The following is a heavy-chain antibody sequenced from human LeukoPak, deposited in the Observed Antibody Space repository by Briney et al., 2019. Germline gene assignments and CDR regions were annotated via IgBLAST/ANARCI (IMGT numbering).Heavy chain of an antibody. CDR3: ARVDYDFWSGPSEGYMDV. CDR1: VYTFTSYG. D-gene: IGHD3-3*01. Sequence: GASVKVSCKSSVYTFTSYGISWVRQAPGQGLEGMGWISAYNGNTNYAQKLQGRVTMTTDTSTSTAYMELRSLRSDDTAVYYCARVDYDFWSGPSEGYMDVWGKGTTVTVSS. V-gene: IGHV1-18*01. J-gene: IGHJ6*03. CDR2: ISAYNGNT.